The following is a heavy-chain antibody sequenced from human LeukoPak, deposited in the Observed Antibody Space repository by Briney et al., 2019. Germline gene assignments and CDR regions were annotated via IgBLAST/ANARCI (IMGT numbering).Heavy chain of an antibody. D-gene: IGHD3-10*01. CDR3: ARGGVNIDY. J-gene: IGHJ4*02. CDR1: GGSISSYY. CDR2: IYYSGST. Sequence: SETLSLTCIVSGGSISSYYWSWIRQPPGKGLEWIGYIYYSGSTNYNPSLKSRVTISVDTSKNQFSLKLSSVTAADTAVYFRARGGVNIDYWGQGTLVTVSS. V-gene: IGHV4-59*01.